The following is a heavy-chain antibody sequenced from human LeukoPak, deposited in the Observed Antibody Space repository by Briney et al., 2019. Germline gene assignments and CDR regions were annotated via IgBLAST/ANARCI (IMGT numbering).Heavy chain of an antibody. CDR2: MSGSGDGA. Sequence: GGSLRLSCAASGFAFSNFAMSWVRQAPGKGLEWVSAMSGSGDGAYYADSVKGRFTISRDNSKNTLYLQMNSLRAEDTAVYYCAKMMGQRLYDYCMDVWGKGTTVTVSS. D-gene: IGHD3-16*01. CDR3: AKMMGQRLYDYCMDV. CDR1: GFAFSNFA. V-gene: IGHV3-23*01. J-gene: IGHJ6*03.